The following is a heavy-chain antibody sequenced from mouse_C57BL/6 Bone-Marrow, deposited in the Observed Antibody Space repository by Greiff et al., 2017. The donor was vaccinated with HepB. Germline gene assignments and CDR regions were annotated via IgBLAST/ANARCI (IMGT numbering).Heavy chain of an antibody. CDR2: ISSGGDYI. CDR1: GFTFSSYA. V-gene: IGHV5-9-1*02. Sequence: EVHLVESGAGLVKPGGSLKLSCAASGFTFSSYAMSWVRQTPEKRLEWVAYISSGGDYIYYADTVKGRFTISRDNARNTLYLQMSSLKSEDTAMYYCTRDLYYYGSSHFDYWGQGTTLTVSS. D-gene: IGHD1-1*01. J-gene: IGHJ2*01. CDR3: TRDLYYYGSSHFDY.